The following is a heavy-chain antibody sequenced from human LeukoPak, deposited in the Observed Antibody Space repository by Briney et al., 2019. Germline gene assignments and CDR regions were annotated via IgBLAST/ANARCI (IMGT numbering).Heavy chain of an antibody. J-gene: IGHJ4*02. V-gene: IGHV4-34*01. CDR2: INHSGST. CDR1: GGSFSGYY. D-gene: IGHD2-2*01. CDR3: ARRRYCSSTSCYVRYFDY. Sequence: SLALSLTSSVYGGSFSGYYCLCIRRLPEKGMEWIGEINHSGSTNYNPSPKSRVTISVDTSKNQFSLKLSSVTAADTAVYYCARRRYCSSTSCYVRYFDYWGQGTLVTVSS.